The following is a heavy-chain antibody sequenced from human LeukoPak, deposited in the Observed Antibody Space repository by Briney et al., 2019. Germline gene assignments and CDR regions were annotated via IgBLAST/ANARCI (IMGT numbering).Heavy chain of an antibody. Sequence: PSETLSLTCTVSGGSISSSSYYWGWIRQPRGKGREWIGSIYYSGSTYYNPSRKSRFTISVDTSKNQFSLKLSSVTAADTAVYYCARDFWTGSNWLDPWGQGTLVTVSS. D-gene: IGHD3/OR15-3a*01. V-gene: IGHV4-39*07. CDR2: IYYSGST. J-gene: IGHJ5*02. CDR3: ARDFWTGSNWLDP. CDR1: GGSISSSSYY.